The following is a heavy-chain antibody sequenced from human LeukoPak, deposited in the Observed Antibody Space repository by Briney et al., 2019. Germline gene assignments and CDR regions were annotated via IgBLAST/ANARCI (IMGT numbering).Heavy chain of an antibody. CDR2: IYSSGNT. D-gene: IGHD3-10*01. CDR3: ARDSYGSGSYYPYYFDY. CDR1: GGSISSYY. V-gene: IGHV4-4*07. J-gene: IGHJ4*02. Sequence: SETLSLTCTVSGGSISSYYWNWIRQPAGEGLEWIGRIYSSGNTNHNPSLKGRVTISVDKSRNQFSLKLTSVTAADTAVYYCARDSYGSGSYYPYYFDYWGQGTLVTVSS.